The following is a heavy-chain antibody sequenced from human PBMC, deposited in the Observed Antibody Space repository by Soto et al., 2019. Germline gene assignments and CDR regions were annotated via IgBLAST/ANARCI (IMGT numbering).Heavy chain of an antibody. CDR1: GGTFSSYA. CDR2: IISIFGTA. J-gene: IGHJ6*02. CDR3: ARDKGGYYGSGSYSHGMDV. Sequence: QVQLVQSGAEVKKPGSSVKVSCKASGGTFSSYAISWVRQAPGQGLEWMGGIISIFGTANYAQKFQGRVTITADESTSTAYMELSSLRSEDTAVYYCARDKGGYYGSGSYSHGMDVWGQGTTVTVSS. D-gene: IGHD3-10*01. V-gene: IGHV1-69*01.